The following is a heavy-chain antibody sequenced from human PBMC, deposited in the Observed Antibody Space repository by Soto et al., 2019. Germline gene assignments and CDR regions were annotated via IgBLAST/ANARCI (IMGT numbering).Heavy chain of an antibody. CDR2: ISFDGHDQ. V-gene: IGHV3-30*03. J-gene: IGHJ4*02. Sequence: GGSLRLSCAASGFPFSNYGMHWVRQAPGKGLEWMAVISFDGHDQDYADSVKGRFTISRDNSKSTLYLQMNSLRAEDTAVYYCASQQWLAPFWGQGTLVTVST. CDR1: GFPFSNYG. D-gene: IGHD6-19*01. CDR3: ASQQWLAPF.